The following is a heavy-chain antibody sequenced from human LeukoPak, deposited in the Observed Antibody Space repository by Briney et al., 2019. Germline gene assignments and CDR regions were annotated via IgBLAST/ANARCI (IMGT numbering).Heavy chain of an antibody. V-gene: IGHV1-2*02. CDR3: ARGLAYYYYYMDV. Sequence: ASVKVSCKASGYTFTGYYMHWVRQAPGQGLEWMGWINPNSGGTNYAQKFQGRVTMTRDTSISAAYMELSRLRSDDTAVYYCARGLAYYYYYMDVWGKGTTVTISS. CDR1: GYTFTGYY. J-gene: IGHJ6*03. CDR2: INPNSGGT. D-gene: IGHD2-21*01.